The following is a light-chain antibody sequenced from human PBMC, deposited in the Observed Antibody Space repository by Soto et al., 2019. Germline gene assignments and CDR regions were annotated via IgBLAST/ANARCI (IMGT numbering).Light chain of an antibody. V-gene: IGLV3-1*01. Sequence: SSELTQPPSVSVSPGQTASITCSGHRLGDKNVSWYQQKPGQSPVLVMYQDIVRPSGIPERFSGSNSGNTATLTISGTQATDEADYYCQAWDITTGGVFGGGTKLTVL. CDR3: QAWDITTGGV. CDR1: RLGDKN. CDR2: QDI. J-gene: IGLJ3*02.